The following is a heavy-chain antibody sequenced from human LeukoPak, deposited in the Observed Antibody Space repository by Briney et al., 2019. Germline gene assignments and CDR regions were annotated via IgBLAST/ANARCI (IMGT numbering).Heavy chain of an antibody. CDR1: GGSFSGYY. CDR3: ARVPGGFDCTNGVCSRQQLAYYFDY. J-gene: IGHJ4*02. D-gene: IGHD2-8*01. CDR2: INHSGST. Sequence: SETLSLTCAVYGGSFSGYYWSWIRQPPGKGLEWIGEINHSGSTNYNPSLKSRVTISVDTSKNQFSLKLSSVTAADTAVYYCARVPGGFDCTNGVCSRQQLAYYFDYWGQGTLVTVSS. V-gene: IGHV4-34*01.